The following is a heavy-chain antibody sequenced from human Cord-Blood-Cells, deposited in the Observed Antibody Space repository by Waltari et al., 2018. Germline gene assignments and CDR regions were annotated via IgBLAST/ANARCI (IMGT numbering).Heavy chain of an antibody. CDR2: IKSKTDGGTT. J-gene: IGHJ4*02. CDR1: GFTFSNAW. CDR3: TTHTNWGLNY. D-gene: IGHD7-27*01. Sequence: EVQLVESGGGLVKHGGSFRLSWAASGFTFSNAWMSWVRQAPGKGLEWVGRIKSKTDGGTTDYAAPVKGRFTISRDDSKNTLYLQMNSLKTEDTAVYYCTTHTNWGLNYWGQGTLVTVSS. V-gene: IGHV3-15*01.